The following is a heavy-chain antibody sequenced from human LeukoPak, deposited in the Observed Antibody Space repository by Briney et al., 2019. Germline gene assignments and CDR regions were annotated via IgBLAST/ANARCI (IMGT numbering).Heavy chain of an antibody. CDR1: GFTFSSYS. D-gene: IGHD5-24*01. CDR3: AAIRIGY. J-gene: IGHJ4*02. V-gene: IGHV3-23*01. Sequence: GGSLRLSCAASGFTFSSYSMNWVRQAPGKGLEWVSGISGTDSSTYYADSVKGRFTISRDNSKNTLYLQLNGLRAEDTAVYYCAAIRIGYWGRGTLVTVSS. CDR2: ISGTDSST.